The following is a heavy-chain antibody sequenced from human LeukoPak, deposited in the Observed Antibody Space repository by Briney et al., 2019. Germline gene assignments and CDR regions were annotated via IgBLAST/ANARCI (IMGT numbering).Heavy chain of an antibody. CDR2: IIPILGIA. CDR1: GGTFRSYT. Sequence: ASVKVSCKASGGTFRSYTISWVRQAPGQGLEWMGRIIPILGIANYAQKFQGRVTITADKSTSTAYMELSSLRSEDTAVYYCARDHYDFWSGSSYSMDVWGKGTTVTVSS. V-gene: IGHV1-69*04. J-gene: IGHJ6*03. CDR3: ARDHYDFWSGSSYSMDV. D-gene: IGHD3-3*01.